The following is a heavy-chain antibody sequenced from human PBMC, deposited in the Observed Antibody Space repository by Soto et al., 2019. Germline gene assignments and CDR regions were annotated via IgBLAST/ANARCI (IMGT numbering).Heavy chain of an antibody. CDR1: GGTFSSYT. CDR3: ASAPRAGYYDSSGYDY. CDR2: IIPILGIA. Sequence: QVQLVQSGAEVKKPGSSVKVSCKASGGTFSSYTISWVRQAPGQGLEWMGRIIPILGIANYEQKFQGRVTITADKPTSAAYMELSSLRSEDTAVYYCASAPRAGYYDSSGYDYWGQGTLVTVSS. V-gene: IGHV1-69*02. D-gene: IGHD3-22*01. J-gene: IGHJ4*02.